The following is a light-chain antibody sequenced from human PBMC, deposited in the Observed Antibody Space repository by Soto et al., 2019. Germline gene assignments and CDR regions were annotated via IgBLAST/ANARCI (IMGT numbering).Light chain of an antibody. Sequence: EIVLTQSPGTLSLSPGERATLSCRASQSVSSNFLAWYQEKPGQAPRLLIYGASSRATGIPDRFSGSGSGTAFTLTICILEPEDFAVYYCRPYGRSLGFAFGGGTKVEIK. CDR3: RPYGRSLGFA. CDR1: QSVSSNF. J-gene: IGKJ4*01. V-gene: IGKV3-20*01. CDR2: GAS.